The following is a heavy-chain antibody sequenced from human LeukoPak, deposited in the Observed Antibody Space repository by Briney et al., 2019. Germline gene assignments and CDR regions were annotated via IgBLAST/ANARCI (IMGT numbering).Heavy chain of an antibody. CDR1: GDSISSYY. J-gene: IGHJ4*02. CDR2: IYYSGST. Sequence: SETLSLTCTVSGDSISSYYWSWIRQPPGKGLEWIGYIYYSGSTNYNPSLRSRVTISVDTSENQFSLRLRSVTAADTAVYYCARQAHTAMITGGFYFDYWGQGTLVTVSS. CDR3: ARQAHTAMITGGFYFDY. V-gene: IGHV4-59*08. D-gene: IGHD5-18*01.